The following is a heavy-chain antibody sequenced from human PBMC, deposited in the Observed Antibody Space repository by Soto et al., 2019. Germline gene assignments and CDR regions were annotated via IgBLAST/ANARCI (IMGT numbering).Heavy chain of an antibody. V-gene: IGHV1-18*04. Sequence: GASVKVSCKVSGYTFTSYGISWVRQAPGQGLEWMGWISAYNGNTNYAQKLQGRVTMTTDTSTSTAYMELRSLRSDDTAVYYCARANYDFWSGYSYYYYGMDVWGQGTTVTVSS. J-gene: IGHJ6*02. CDR3: ARANYDFWSGYSYYYYGMDV. CDR1: GYTFTSYG. D-gene: IGHD3-3*01. CDR2: ISAYNGNT.